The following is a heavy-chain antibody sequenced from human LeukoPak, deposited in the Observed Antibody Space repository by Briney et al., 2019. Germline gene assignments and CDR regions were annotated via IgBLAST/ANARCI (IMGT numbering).Heavy chain of an antibody. CDR2: ISGSGGST. CDR1: GFTFSSYA. Sequence: PGGSLRLSCAASGFTFSSYAMSWVRQAPGKGLDWVSAISGSGGSTYYADSVKGRFTISRDNSKNTLYLQMNSLRAEDTAVYYCAKLSGYSYGYFDYWGQGTLVTVSS. J-gene: IGHJ4*02. V-gene: IGHV3-23*01. D-gene: IGHD5-18*01. CDR3: AKLSGYSYGYFDY.